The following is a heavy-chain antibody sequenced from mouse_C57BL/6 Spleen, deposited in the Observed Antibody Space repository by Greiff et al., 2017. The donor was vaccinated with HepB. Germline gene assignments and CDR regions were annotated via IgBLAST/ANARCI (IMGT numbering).Heavy chain of an antibody. CDR2: IYPGDGDT. J-gene: IGHJ2*01. D-gene: IGHD1-1*01. Sequence: QVQLQQSGPELVKPGASVKISCKASGYAFSSSWMNWVKQRPGKGLEWIGRIYPGDGDTNYNGKFKGKATLTADKSSSTAYMQLSSLTSEDSAVYFCAKGGSYGSSLDYWGQGTTLTVSS. CDR3: AKGGSYGSSLDY. V-gene: IGHV1-82*01. CDR1: GYAFSSSW.